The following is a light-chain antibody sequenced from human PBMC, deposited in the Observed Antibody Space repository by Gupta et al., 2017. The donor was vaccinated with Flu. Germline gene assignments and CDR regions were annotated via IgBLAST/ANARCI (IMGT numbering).Light chain of an antibody. CDR2: WAS. Sequence: SLGERATINCKSSQSGSDSSNNKNYLAWYQQKPRQPPKLLIYWASTRESGVPDRFSGSGSGTDFTLTISSLQAEDVAVYYCLQDDSDSRTLGEGTKVEIK. CDR3: LQDDSDSRT. V-gene: IGKV4-1*01. J-gene: IGKJ2*02. CDR1: QSGSDSSNNKNY.